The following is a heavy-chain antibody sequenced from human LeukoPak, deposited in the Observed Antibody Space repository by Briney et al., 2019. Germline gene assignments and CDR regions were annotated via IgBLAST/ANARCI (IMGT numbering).Heavy chain of an antibody. V-gene: IGHV3-48*03. J-gene: IGHJ4*02. CDR1: GFTFSSYE. CDR3: ARVTYGGNLALLLDY. Sequence: GGSLRLSCAASGFTFSSYEMNWVRQAPGKGLEWVSYISSSGSTIYYADSVKGRFTISRDNAKNSLYLQMNSLRAEDTAVYYCARVTYGGNLALLLDYWGQGTLVTVSS. D-gene: IGHD4-23*01. CDR2: ISSSGSTI.